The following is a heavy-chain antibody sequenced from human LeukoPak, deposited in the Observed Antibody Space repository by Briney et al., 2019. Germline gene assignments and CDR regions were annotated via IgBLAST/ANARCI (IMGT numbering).Heavy chain of an antibody. V-gene: IGHV4-39*07. CDR2: IYYSGST. D-gene: IGHD3-9*01. J-gene: IGHJ4*02. CDR1: GGSISSGDYY. Sequence: SQTLSLTCTVSGGSISSGDYYWSWIRQPPGKGLEWIGSIYYSGSTYYNPSLKSRVTISVDTSKNQFSLKLSSVTAADTAVYYCARAEILTGYFHWGQGTLVTVSS. CDR3: ARAEILTGYFH.